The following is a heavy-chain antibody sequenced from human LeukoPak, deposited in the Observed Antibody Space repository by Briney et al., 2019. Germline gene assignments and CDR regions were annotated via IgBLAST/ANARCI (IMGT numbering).Heavy chain of an antibody. CDR1: GFTFSSYW. CDR2: INHNGNVN. J-gene: IGHJ6*02. V-gene: IGHV3-7*03. Sequence: GGSLRLSCAASGFTFSSYWMNWARQAPGQGLEWVASINHNGNVNYYVDSVTGRFTISRDNVKNSLYLQMSNLRAEDMAVYFCARGGGLDVWGQGATVTVSS. CDR3: ARGGGLDV. D-gene: IGHD3-16*01.